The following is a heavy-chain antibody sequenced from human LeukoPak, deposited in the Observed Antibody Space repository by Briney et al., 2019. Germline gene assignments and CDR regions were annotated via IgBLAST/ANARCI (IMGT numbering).Heavy chain of an antibody. Sequence: KPSETLSLTCTVSGYSISSGYYWGWIRQPPGKGLEWIGYIYYSGSTNYNPSLKSRVTISVDTSKNQFSLKLSSVTAADTAVYYCASRRINGALFDYWGQGTLVTVSS. V-gene: IGHV4-38-2*02. D-gene: IGHD2/OR15-2a*01. CDR2: IYYSGST. CDR3: ASRRINGALFDY. J-gene: IGHJ4*02. CDR1: GYSISSGYY.